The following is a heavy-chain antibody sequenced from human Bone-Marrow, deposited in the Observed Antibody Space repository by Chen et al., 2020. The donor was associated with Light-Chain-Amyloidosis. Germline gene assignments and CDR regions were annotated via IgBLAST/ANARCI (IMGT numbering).Heavy chain of an antibody. J-gene: IGHJ4*02. CDR1: GYTFPNYW. Sequence: EVQLEQSGPEVKKPGESLKISCKCSGYTFPNYWIGWVRQMPGKGPEWIGVIYPDDSDARYSPSFEGQVTISADKSITTAYLQWRSLKASDTAMYYCARRRDGYNFDYWGQGTLVTVSS. CDR2: IYPDDSDA. D-gene: IGHD5-12*01. V-gene: IGHV5-51*01. CDR3: ARRRDGYNFDY.